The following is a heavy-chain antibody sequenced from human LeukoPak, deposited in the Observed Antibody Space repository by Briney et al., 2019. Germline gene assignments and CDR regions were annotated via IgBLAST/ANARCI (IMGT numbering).Heavy chain of an antibody. CDR2: INPNSGGT. CDR3: ARVSYSSGWYPLLAF. D-gene: IGHD6-19*01. CDR1: GYTFTGYY. Sequence: ASVKVSCKASGYTFTGYYMHWVRQAPGQGLEWMGWINPNSGGTNYAQKFQGRVTMTRDTSISTAYMELSRLRSDDTAVYYCARVSYSSGWYPLLAFWGQGTLVTVSS. V-gene: IGHV1-2*02. J-gene: IGHJ4*02.